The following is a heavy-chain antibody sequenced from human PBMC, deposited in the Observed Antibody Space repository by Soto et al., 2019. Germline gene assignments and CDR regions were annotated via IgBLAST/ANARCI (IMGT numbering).Heavy chain of an antibody. J-gene: IGHJ4*02. V-gene: IGHV3-74*01. CDR2: INSDGSST. Sequence: SGGSLRLSCAASGFTFSSYWMHWVRQAPGKGLVWVSRINSDGSSTSYADSVKGRFTISRDNAKNTLYLQMNSLRAEDTAVYYCARAGTYYDFWSGYYPLDFWGQGTLVTVSS. D-gene: IGHD3-3*01. CDR1: GFTFSSYW. CDR3: ARAGTYYDFWSGYYPLDF.